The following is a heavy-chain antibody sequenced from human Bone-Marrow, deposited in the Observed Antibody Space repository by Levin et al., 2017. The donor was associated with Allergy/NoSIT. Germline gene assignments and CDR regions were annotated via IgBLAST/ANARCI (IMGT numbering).Heavy chain of an antibody. V-gene: IGHV3-53*01. D-gene: IGHD6-13*01. Sequence: LSLTCVASGFTVSNTYMSWVRQPPGKGLEWVSLIYSGGSTSYADSVRGRFTISRDKSTDTLYLQMNSLRAEDTAVYYCSSNRLSAAAWGQGTLVTVSS. CDR3: SSNRLSAAA. CDR1: GFTVSNTY. CDR2: IYSGGST. J-gene: IGHJ5*02.